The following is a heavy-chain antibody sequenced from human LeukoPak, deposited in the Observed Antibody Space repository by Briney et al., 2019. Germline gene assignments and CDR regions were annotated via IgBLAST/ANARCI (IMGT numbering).Heavy chain of an antibody. V-gene: IGHV4-4*07. D-gene: IGHD3-10*01. CDR1: GGSISSYY. CDR3: ARGTSSGVAPYYYYYYMDV. Sequence: ASETLSLTCTVSGGSISSYYWSWIRQPAGKGLEWIGRIYTSGSTNYNPSLKSRVTMSVDTSKNQCSLKLSSVTAADTAVYYCARGTSSGVAPYYYYYYMDVWGKGTTVTVSS. CDR2: IYTSGST. J-gene: IGHJ6*03.